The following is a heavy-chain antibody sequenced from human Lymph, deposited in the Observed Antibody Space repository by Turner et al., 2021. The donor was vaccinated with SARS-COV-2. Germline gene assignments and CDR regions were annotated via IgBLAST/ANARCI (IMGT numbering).Heavy chain of an antibody. CDR3: ATLKSNWKILTGRYYFDF. D-gene: IGHD1-1*01. J-gene: IGHJ4*02. Sequence: QVQLVQSGAEVKKPGASWKVSGKVSGYTLPALSIHWVRQAPGKGLEWMGGFDPEDGETIYAQEFQGRVTMTEDTSTDTAYMELSSLRSEDTAVYYCATLKSNWKILTGRYYFDFWGQGTLVTVSS. CDR1: GYTLPALS. V-gene: IGHV1-24*01. CDR2: FDPEDGET.